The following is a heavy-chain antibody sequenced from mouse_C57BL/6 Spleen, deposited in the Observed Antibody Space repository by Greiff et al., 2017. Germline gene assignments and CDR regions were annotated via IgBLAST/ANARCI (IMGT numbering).Heavy chain of an antibody. J-gene: IGHJ2*01. D-gene: IGHD1-1*01. Sequence: EVKLMESGGGLVQPKGSLKLSCAASGFSFNTYAMNWVRQAPGKGLEWVARIRSKSNNYATYYADSVKDRFTISRDDSESMLYLQMNNLKTEDTAMYYCVRGGDYYGSSHDYWGQGTTLTVSS. CDR2: IRSKSNNYAT. V-gene: IGHV10-1*01. CDR3: VRGGDYYGSSHDY. CDR1: GFSFNTYA.